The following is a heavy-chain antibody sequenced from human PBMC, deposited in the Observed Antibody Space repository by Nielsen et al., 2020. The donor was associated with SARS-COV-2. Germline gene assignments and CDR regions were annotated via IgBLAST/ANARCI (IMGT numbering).Heavy chain of an antibody. CDR3: AKSSNSDYYYYYGMDV. D-gene: IGHD2-2*01. CDR1: GFSFSTFSNYG. J-gene: IGHJ6*02. Sequence: GESLKISCAASGFSFSTFSNYGMHWVRQAPGKGLEWVAIISYDGTSEYTADSVKGRFTVSRDNSKNTVFLQMNNLRTEDTAVYYCAKSSNSDYYYYYGMDVWGQGTTVTVSS. V-gene: IGHV3-30*18. CDR2: ISYDGTSE.